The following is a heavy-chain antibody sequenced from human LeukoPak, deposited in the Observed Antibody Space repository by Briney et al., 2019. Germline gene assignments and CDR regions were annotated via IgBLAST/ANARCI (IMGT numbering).Heavy chain of an antibody. CDR2: ISSSSSYI. CDR3: AKCMFCSPRGVMDV. CDR1: GFTFSSYS. Sequence: GGSPRLSCAASGFTFSSYSMNWVRQAPGKGLEWVSSISSSSSYIYYADSVKGRFTISRDNAKNSLYLQMNSLRAEDTAVYYCAKCMFCSPRGVMDVWGQGTTVTVSS. D-gene: IGHD2-8*01. J-gene: IGHJ6*02. V-gene: IGHV3-21*04.